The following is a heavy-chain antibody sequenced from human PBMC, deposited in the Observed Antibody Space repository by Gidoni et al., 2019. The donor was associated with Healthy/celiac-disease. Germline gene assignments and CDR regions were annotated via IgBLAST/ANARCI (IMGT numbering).Heavy chain of an antibody. J-gene: IGHJ4*02. CDR3: EREDGDYVY. CDR1: GGSIRSGGYY. Sequence: QVHLQESGPGLVQPSQTLSLTCSVSGGSIRSGGYYWSGIRQHPGKGLEGIGYIDYSGSTYYNPSLKSRVTISVDKSKSQFSLKLSSVTAADTAVYYCEREDGDYVYWGQGTLVTVSS. CDR2: IDYSGST. D-gene: IGHD4-17*01. V-gene: IGHV4-31*03.